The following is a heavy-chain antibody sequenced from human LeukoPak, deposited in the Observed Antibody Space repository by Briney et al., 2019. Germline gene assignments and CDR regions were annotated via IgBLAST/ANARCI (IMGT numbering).Heavy chain of an antibody. V-gene: IGHV4-59*01. D-gene: IGHD3-22*01. CDR3: ARTTTYYYDSRVENWFDP. Sequence: SETVSLTCTVSGGSISSYYWSWIRQPPGKGLEWIGYIYYSGSTNYNPSLKSRVTISVDTSKNQFSLKLSSVTAADTAVYYCARTTTYYYDSRVENWFDPWGQGTLVTVSS. CDR2: IYYSGST. J-gene: IGHJ5*02. CDR1: GGSISSYY.